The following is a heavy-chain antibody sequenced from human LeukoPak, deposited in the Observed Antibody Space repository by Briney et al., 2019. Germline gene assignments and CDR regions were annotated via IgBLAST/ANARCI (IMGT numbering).Heavy chain of an antibody. CDR3: ATSSYYAFDI. D-gene: IGHD2-15*01. V-gene: IGHV4-59*01. Sequence: SEPLSLTCTVSGASISSYYWSWIRQPPGKGLECIGYIYYTGSTNYNPSLKSRVTISVDTSKNQFSLKLSSVTAADTAVYYCATSSYYAFDIWGQGTMVTVSS. CDR1: GASISSYY. CDR2: IYYTGST. J-gene: IGHJ3*02.